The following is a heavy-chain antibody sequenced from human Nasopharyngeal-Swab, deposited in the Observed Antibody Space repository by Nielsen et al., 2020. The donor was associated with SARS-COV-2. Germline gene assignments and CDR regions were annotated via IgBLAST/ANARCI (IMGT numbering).Heavy chain of an antibody. CDR1: GFTFSSYG. Sequence: GESLKISCAASGFTFSSYGMHWVRQAPGKGLEWVAVISYDGSNKYYADSVKGRFTISRDNSKNTLYLQMNSLRAEDTAVYYCAKQWLLGGHTDYWGQGTLVTVSS. CDR3: AKQWLLGGHTDY. D-gene: IGHD3-22*01. V-gene: IGHV3-30*18. J-gene: IGHJ4*02. CDR2: ISYDGSNK.